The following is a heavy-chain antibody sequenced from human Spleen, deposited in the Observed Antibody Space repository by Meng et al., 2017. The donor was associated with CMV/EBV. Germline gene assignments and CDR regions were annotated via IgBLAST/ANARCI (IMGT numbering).Heavy chain of an antibody. Sequence: SGGSMGGGGFYWSWIRQHPGKGLEWIGYIYYSGTTYYRPSLKSRVTISVDTSKNQFSLKLRSVTAADTAVYYCARVETRVTIFGVESWGQGTLVTVSS. CDR1: GGSMGGGGFY. V-gene: IGHV4-31*02. CDR2: IYYSGTT. D-gene: IGHD3-3*01. CDR3: ARVETRVTIFGVES. J-gene: IGHJ4*02.